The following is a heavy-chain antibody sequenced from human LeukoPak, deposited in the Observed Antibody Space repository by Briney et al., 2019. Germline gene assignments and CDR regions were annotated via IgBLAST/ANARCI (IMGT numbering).Heavy chain of an antibody. CDR1: GFTFSSYW. V-gene: IGHV3-7*03. CDR2: INHNGNVN. D-gene: IGHD3-16*01. Sequence: GGSLRLSCAASGFTFSSYWMNWARQAPGKGLEWVASINHNGNVNYYVDSVKGRFTISRDNAKNSLYLQMSYLRAEDTAVYFCARGGGLDVWGQGATVTVSS. J-gene: IGHJ6*02. CDR3: ARGGGLDV.